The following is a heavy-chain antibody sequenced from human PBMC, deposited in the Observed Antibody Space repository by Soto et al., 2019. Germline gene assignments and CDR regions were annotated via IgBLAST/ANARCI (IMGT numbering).Heavy chain of an antibody. D-gene: IGHD4-17*01. J-gene: IGHJ5*02. CDR3: ARPPIDYSNCFDP. V-gene: IGHV4-30-4*01. CDR2: IYYSGST. CDR1: GGSISSGDYY. Sequence: SETLSLTCTVSGGSISSGDYYWSWIRQPPGKGLEWIGYIYYSGSTYYNPSLKSRVTISVDTSKNQFSLKLSSVTAADTAVYYCARPPIDYSNCFDPWGQGTLVTVSS.